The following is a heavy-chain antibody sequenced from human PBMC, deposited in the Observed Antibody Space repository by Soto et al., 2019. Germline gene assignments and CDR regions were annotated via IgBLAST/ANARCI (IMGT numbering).Heavy chain of an antibody. Sequence: SETLSLTCAVYGGSFSGYYWSWIRQPPGKGLEWIGEINHSGSTNYNPSLKSRVTISVDTSKNQFSLKLSSVTAADTAMYYCARGRSGGSRNDLNFDYWGQGTLVTVSS. CDR3: ARGRSGGSRNDLNFDY. V-gene: IGHV4-34*01. CDR2: INHSGST. CDR1: GGSFSGYY. J-gene: IGHJ4*02. D-gene: IGHD2-15*01.